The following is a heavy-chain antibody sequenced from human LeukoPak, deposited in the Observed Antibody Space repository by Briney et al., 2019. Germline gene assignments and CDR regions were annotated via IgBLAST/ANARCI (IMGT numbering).Heavy chain of an antibody. J-gene: IGHJ4*02. D-gene: IGHD3-9*01. CDR2: ISGSGGNT. CDR1: GFTFSSYA. CDR3: ARDYDILTGYFRGGFDY. V-gene: IGHV3-23*01. Sequence: PGGSLRLSCAASGFTFSSYAMSWVRQAPGKGLEWVSAISGSGGNTDYADSVKGRFTISRDNSKNTLYLQMNSLRAEDTAVYYCARDYDILTGYFRGGFDYWGQGTLVTVSS.